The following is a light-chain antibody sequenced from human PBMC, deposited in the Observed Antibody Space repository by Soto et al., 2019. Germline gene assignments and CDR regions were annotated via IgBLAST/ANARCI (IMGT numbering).Light chain of an antibody. CDR3: QHYAGSPWT. CDR2: GVS. V-gene: IGKV3-20*01. Sequence: EIVLTQSPGTLSLSPGERATLSCRASQSVSKYLAWYQQKPGQAPRVLIYGVSSRATGIPDRFSGSGSGTDFTLTISRLEPEDFAVYYCQHYAGSPWTFGQGTKVEIK. J-gene: IGKJ1*01. CDR1: QSVSKY.